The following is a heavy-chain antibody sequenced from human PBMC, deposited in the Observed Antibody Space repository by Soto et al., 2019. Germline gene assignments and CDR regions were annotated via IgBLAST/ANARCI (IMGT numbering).Heavy chain of an antibody. CDR3: VRGGGYDSFDF. D-gene: IGHD2-15*01. CDR2: LSGSGIGK. V-gene: IGHV3-23*01. Sequence: VGSLRLSCAASGFSVTSYAMSWLRQAPGKGLEWVSVLSGSGIGKDYADSVKGRFTISRDNSRNTLYLQMSGLTAADKAVYYCVRGGGYDSFDFWGQGIQVTVSS. CDR1: GFSVTSYA. J-gene: IGHJ4*02.